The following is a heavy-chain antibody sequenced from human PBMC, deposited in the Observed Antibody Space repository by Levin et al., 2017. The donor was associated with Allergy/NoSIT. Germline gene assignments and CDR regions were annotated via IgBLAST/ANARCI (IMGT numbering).Heavy chain of an antibody. J-gene: IGHJ4*02. D-gene: IGHD6-19*01. CDR1: GGSVSSGSYY. CDR2: IYYSGST. Sequence: PSETLSLTCTVSGGSVSSGSYYWSWIRQPPGKGLEWIGYIYYSGSTNYNPSLKSRVTISVDTSKNQFSLKLSSVTAADTAVYYCARDSDSSGWYQSDYWGQGTLVTVSS. CDR3: ARDSDSSGWYQSDY. V-gene: IGHV4-61*01.